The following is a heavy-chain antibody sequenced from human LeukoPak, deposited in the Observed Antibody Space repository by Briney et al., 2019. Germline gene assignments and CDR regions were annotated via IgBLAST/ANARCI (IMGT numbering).Heavy chain of an antibody. V-gene: IGHV1-2*02. CDR2: INPNSGGT. CDR3: ARGSVVVVVPAAIQGYYYYYMDV. Sequence: GASVKVSCKASGYTFTGYYMHWVRQAPGQGLEWMGWINPNSGGTNYAQKFQGRVTMTRDTSISTAYMELSRLRSDDTAVYYCARGSVVVVVPAAIQGYYYYYMDVWGKGTTVTVSS. J-gene: IGHJ6*03. CDR1: GYTFTGYY. D-gene: IGHD2-2*01.